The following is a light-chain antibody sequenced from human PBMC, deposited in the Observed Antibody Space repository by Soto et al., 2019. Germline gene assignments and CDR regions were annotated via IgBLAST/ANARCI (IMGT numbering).Light chain of an antibody. V-gene: IGKV1-33*01. J-gene: IGKJ5*01. CDR1: QNINNY. Sequence: DIPMTQSPFFMSTYVCGRVTIPRQASQNINNYLNWYQQKPGRAPKLLIYDASNLEAGVPSRFRGSGSGTDFTFTISRLQPEDIATYYCQQYENLPTFGQGTRLEIK. CDR3: QQYENLPT. CDR2: DAS.